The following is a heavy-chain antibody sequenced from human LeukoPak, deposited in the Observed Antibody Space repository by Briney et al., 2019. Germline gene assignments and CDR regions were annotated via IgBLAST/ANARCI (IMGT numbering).Heavy chain of an antibody. J-gene: IGHJ5*02. CDR3: ARDRTSITIFGVVKGEDWFDP. V-gene: IGHV4-4*07. CDR2: IYTSGST. Sequence: SETLSLTCTVSGGSISSYYWSWIRQPAGKGLEWIGRIYTSGSTNYNPSLKSRVTMSVDTSKNQSSLKLSSVTAADTAVYYCARDRTSITIFGVVKGEDWFDPWGQGTLVTVSS. D-gene: IGHD3-3*01. CDR1: GGSISSYY.